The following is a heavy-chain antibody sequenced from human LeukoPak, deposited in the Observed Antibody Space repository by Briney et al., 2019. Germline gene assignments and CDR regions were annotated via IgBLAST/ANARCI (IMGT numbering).Heavy chain of an antibody. CDR3: ARVTNVDIAPDY. V-gene: IGHV3-33*01. CDR2: IWYDGSTT. CDR1: GFTFSSYG. D-gene: IGHD5-12*01. Sequence: PGRSLRLSCATSGFTFSSYGMPWVRQVPGKGLEWVAVIWYDGSTTYYADSVKGRFTISRDNSKNTLYLQMNSLRAEDTAAYYCARVTNVDIAPDYWGQGTLVTVSS. J-gene: IGHJ4*02.